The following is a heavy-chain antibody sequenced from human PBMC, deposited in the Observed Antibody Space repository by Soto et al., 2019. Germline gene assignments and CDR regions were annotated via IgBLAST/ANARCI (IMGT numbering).Heavy chain of an antibody. CDR3: ARDGYCSGGSCYDDY. CDR2: ISSSSSYI. Sequence: PGGSLRLSCAASGFTFSSYSMNWFRQAPGKGLEWVSSISSSSSYIYYADSVKGRFTISRDNAKNSLYLQMNSLRAEDTAVYYCARDGYCSGGSCYDDYWGQGTLVTVSS. J-gene: IGHJ4*02. CDR1: GFTFSSYS. V-gene: IGHV3-21*01. D-gene: IGHD2-15*01.